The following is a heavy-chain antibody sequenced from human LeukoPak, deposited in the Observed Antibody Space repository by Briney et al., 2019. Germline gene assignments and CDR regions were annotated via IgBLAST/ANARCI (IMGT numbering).Heavy chain of an antibody. V-gene: IGHV3-48*04. CDR3: ARISSSWYYFDY. D-gene: IGHD6-13*01. Sequence: PGGSLRLSCGASGFTFSSYSMSWVRQAPGKGLEWVSYITSSSSVIYYADSVKGRLTVSRDNARNSVYLQMNSLRAEDTAVYYCARISSSWYYFDYWGQGTLVTVSS. J-gene: IGHJ4*02. CDR2: ITSSSSVI. CDR1: GFTFSSYS.